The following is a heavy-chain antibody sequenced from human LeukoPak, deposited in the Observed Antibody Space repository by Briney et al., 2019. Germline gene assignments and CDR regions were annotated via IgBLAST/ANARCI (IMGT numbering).Heavy chain of an antibody. CDR2: MNPNSGNT. D-gene: IGHD3-22*01. V-gene: IGHV1-8*01. Sequence: GASAKVSCKASGYTFTSYDINWVRQATGQGLEWMGWMNPNSGNTGYAQKFQGRVTMTRNTSISTAYMEPSSLRSEDTAVYYCARGYDSSGYLYYCYYGMDVWGQGTTVTVSS. CDR3: ARGYDSSGYLYYCYYGMDV. CDR1: GYTFTSYD. J-gene: IGHJ6*02.